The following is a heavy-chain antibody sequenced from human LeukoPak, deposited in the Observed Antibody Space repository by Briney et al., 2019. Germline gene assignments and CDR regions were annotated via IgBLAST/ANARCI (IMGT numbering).Heavy chain of an antibody. CDR1: GFTVSSNY. Sequence: GGSLRLSCAASGFTVSSNYMSWVRQAPGKGLEWVSYISSDSNTIKYADSVKGRFTISRDNAKNSLYLQMNSLRAEDTAVYYCARHYGGNSASGYWGQGTPVTVSS. V-gene: IGHV3-48*01. D-gene: IGHD4-23*01. J-gene: IGHJ4*02. CDR3: ARHYGGNSASGY. CDR2: ISSDSNTI.